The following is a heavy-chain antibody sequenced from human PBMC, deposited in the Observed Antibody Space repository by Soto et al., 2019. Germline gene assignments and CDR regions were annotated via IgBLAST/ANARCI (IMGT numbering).Heavy chain of an antibody. CDR1: GSTFSSSR. D-gene: IGHD3-10*01. Sequence: GGSLRLSCVASGSTFSSSRMNWVRQAPGKGLEWVSFISSSSDYMYYADSVKGRFTVSRDNAKNSLYLQMDSLRAEDTAVYYCARDGITMIRGITVFDFWGQGTLVTVSS. V-gene: IGHV3-21*01. J-gene: IGHJ4*02. CDR3: ARDGITMIRGITVFDF. CDR2: ISSSSDYM.